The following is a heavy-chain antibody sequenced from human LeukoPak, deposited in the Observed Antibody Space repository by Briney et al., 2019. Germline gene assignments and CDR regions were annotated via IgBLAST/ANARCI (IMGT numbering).Heavy chain of an antibody. CDR3: ARHAYYYDSSGYYSDY. J-gene: IGHJ4*02. CDR1: GGSISSYY. D-gene: IGHD3-22*01. V-gene: IGHV4-59*01. CDR2: IYYSGST. Sequence: PSETLSLTCTVSGGSISSYYWSWIRQPPGKGLEWIGYIYYSGSTNYNPSLKSRVTISVDTSKNQFSLKLSSVTAADTAVYYCARHAYYYDSSGYYSDYWGQGTLVTVSS.